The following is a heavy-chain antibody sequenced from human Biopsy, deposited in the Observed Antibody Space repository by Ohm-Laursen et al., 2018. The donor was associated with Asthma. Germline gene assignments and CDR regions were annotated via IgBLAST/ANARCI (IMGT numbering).Heavy chain of an antibody. J-gene: IGHJ4*02. V-gene: IGHV2-5*02. CDR2: IFWDDDK. CDR3: VHTLVGLKAFDF. CDR1: GFSLSTLGVG. Sequence: TQTLTLTCTVSGFSLSTLGVGVGWFRQPPGKALEWLAHIFWDDDKRYSPSLKSRLTIAKDTSRNQVVLTMTNMGPVDTGTYYCVHTLVGLKAFDFWGQGTLVTVSP. D-gene: IGHD1-26*01.